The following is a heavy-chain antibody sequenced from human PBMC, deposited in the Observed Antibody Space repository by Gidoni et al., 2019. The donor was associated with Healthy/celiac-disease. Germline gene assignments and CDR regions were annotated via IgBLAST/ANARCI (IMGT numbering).Heavy chain of an antibody. D-gene: IGHD3-22*01. J-gene: IGHJ4*02. CDR2: IRSKANSYAT. V-gene: IGHV3-73*02. Sequence: EVQLVESGGGLVQPGGSLKLSCAASGFTFSGSAMHWVRQASGKGLEWVGRIRSKANSYATAYAASVKGRFTISRDDSKNTAYLQMNSLKTEDTAVYYCTRDPYYYDSSGYVWGQGTLVHRLL. CDR3: TRDPYYYDSSGYV. CDR1: GFTFSGSA.